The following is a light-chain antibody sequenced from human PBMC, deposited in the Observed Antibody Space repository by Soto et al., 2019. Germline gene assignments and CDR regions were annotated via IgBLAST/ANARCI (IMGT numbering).Light chain of an antibody. CDR1: QSVTNSY. CDR2: GAS. Sequence: EIVLTQSPDTLSLSPGERVTLSCRASQSVTNSYLAWYQQKPGQGPRLLIHGASRRATGTPDRFSGSGSRTDFTLTISRLEPEDFAVYYCQQYGATPGTFGQGTKLDIK. J-gene: IGKJ1*01. V-gene: IGKV3-20*01. CDR3: QQYGATPGT.